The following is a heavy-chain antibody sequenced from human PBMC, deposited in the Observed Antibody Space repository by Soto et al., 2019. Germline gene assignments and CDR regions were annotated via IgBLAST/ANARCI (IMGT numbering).Heavy chain of an antibody. Sequence: EGPLRLSCTASEFTFSSYSMNWVRQDPFKGLEWVSAISGSGCSTYYADSVKGRFTISRDNSKNTLYLQMNSLRAEDTAVYYCAKELHTSSGWSQVIYWGQGTLVTVSS. D-gene: IGHD6-19*01. J-gene: IGHJ4*02. CDR1: EFTFSSYS. CDR2: ISGSGCST. CDR3: AKELHTSSGWSQVIY. V-gene: IGHV3-23*01.